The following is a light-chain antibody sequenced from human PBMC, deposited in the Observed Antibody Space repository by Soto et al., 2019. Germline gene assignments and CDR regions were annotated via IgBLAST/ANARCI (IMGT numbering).Light chain of an antibody. CDR3: QQSYITPYT. CDR1: QSISVH. CDR2: AAS. J-gene: IGKJ2*01. Sequence: DIQMTQSPSSLSASVGDTVTTTCRASQSISVHLNWYQQKPGKVPKLLIYAASYLQSGVPSRFSGSGSETDFALTISSLQPEDFATYYCQQSYITPYTFGQGTKLEIK. V-gene: IGKV1-39*01.